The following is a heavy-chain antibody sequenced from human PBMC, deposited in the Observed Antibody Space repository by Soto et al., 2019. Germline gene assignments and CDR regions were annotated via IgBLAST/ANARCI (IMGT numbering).Heavy chain of an antibody. V-gene: IGHV3-23*01. CDR3: ARRTSSWSFDY. D-gene: IGHD6-13*01. J-gene: IGHJ4*02. CDR2: ISGSGGST. Sequence: EVQLLESGGGLVQPGGSLRLSCAASGFTFSSYAMSWVRQAPGKGLEWVSAISGSGGSTYYADSVKGRFTFSRDNSKNTMSLQMNSLRAEDTAVYYCARRTSSWSFDYWGQGTLGSVSS. CDR1: GFTFSSYA.